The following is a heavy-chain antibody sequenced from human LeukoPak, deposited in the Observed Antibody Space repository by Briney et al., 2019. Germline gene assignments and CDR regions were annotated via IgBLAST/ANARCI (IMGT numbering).Heavy chain of an antibody. CDR2: IRDDGKNQ. CDR1: GFTFSSYG. D-gene: IGHD6-13*01. CDR3: ARDRTIAAAAPDY. J-gene: IGHJ4*02. Sequence: PGGSLRLSCAASGFTFSSYGMHWVRQPPGKGLEWVAFIRDDGKNQYYTDSVKGRFTISRDNSKNTLYLQMSSLRFEDTAVYYCARDRTIAAAAPDYWGQGTLVTVSS. V-gene: IGHV3-30*02.